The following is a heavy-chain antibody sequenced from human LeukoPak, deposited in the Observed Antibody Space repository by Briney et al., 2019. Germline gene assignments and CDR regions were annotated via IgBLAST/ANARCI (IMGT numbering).Heavy chain of an antibody. Sequence: PGGSLRLSCSASGFIFSSYAMHWVRQAPGKGLEWVSAIRGSGGSTYYADSVKGRFTISRDNSKNTLYLQMNSLRAEDTAVYYCASLIVVVVAATGYWGQGTLVTVSS. CDR1: GFIFSSYA. D-gene: IGHD2-15*01. CDR2: IRGSGGST. V-gene: IGHV3-23*01. CDR3: ASLIVVVVAATGY. J-gene: IGHJ4*02.